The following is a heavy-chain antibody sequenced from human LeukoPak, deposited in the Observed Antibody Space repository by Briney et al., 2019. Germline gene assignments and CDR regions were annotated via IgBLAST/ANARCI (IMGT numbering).Heavy chain of an antibody. Sequence: ASVKVSCKAAGYTFTTYYMHWVRQAPGQGLEWMGTVNPSGGSTSYAQKFQGRVTMTRDTSTSTVYMELSSLRSEDTAVYYCARGGRGEGTGTTRVAFDIWGQGTMVTVSS. V-gene: IGHV1-46*01. J-gene: IGHJ3*02. D-gene: IGHD1-1*01. CDR1: GYTFTTYY. CDR2: VNPSGGST. CDR3: ARGGRGEGTGTTRVAFDI.